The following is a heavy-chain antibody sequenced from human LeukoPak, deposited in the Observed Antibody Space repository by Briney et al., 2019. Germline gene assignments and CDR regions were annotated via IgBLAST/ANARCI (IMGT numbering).Heavy chain of an antibody. D-gene: IGHD3-22*01. V-gene: IGHV3-30-3*01. CDR3: ARVPGYDSSGYFDY. CDR1: GFTFSSYA. J-gene: IGHJ4*02. Sequence: GGSLRLSCAASGFTFSSYAMHWVRQAPGKGPEWVAVISYDGSNKYYADSVKGRFTISRDNSKNMLYLQMNSLRAEDTAVYYCARVPGYDSSGYFDYWGQGTLVTVSS. CDR2: ISYDGSNK.